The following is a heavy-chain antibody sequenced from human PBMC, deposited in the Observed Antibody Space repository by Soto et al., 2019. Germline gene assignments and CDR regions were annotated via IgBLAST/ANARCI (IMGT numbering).Heavy chain of an antibody. Sequence: SETLSLTCTVSGGSLSGGSYYWNWIRQPPGKQMEWIGYIYDSGATKYNPSLKSRVTISQDTSKNQFSLKMNSVTPSDTAVYYCARDWGPYWFDPWGQGILVTVS. J-gene: IGHJ5*02. V-gene: IGHV4-61*01. CDR2: IYDSGAT. D-gene: IGHD3-16*01. CDR3: ARDWGPYWFDP. CDR1: GGSLSGGSYY.